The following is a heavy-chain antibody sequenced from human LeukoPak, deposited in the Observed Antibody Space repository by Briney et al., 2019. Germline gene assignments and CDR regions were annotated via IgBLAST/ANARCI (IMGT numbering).Heavy chain of an antibody. V-gene: IGHV3-30-3*01. D-gene: IGHD1-1*01. Sequence: GGSLRLSCAASGFTFSGYAMHWVRDAPGKGLECAAGTSYDEGNKLYADSVKGRVTISRDNSKSTLYLQMSRLRPDDTAVYYCARATTTLDYWGQGTLVTVSP. J-gene: IGHJ4*02. CDR1: GFTFSGYA. CDR2: TSYDEGNK. CDR3: ARATTTLDY.